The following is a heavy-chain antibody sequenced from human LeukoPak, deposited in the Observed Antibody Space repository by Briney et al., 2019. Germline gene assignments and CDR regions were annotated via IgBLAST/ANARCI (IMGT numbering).Heavy chain of an antibody. V-gene: IGHV5-51*01. CDR3: ARRVAAAEFDY. D-gene: IGHD6-13*01. J-gene: IGHJ4*02. CDR2: IYPGDSDT. Sequence: GESLMISCKGSGYSFTSYWIGWVRQMPGKCLEWMGIIYPGDSDTRYSPSFQGQVTISADKSTSTAYLQWSSLKASDTAMYYCARRVAAAEFDYWGQGTLVTVSS. CDR1: GYSFTSYW.